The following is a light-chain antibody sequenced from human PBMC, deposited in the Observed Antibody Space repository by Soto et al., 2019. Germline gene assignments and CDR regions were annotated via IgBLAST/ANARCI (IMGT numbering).Light chain of an antibody. CDR3: LLSYSGARSYV. CDR1: TGAVTSGHY. J-gene: IGLJ1*01. Sequence: QAVVTQEPSLTVSPGGTVTHTCGSSTGAVTSGHYPYWFQQKPGQAPRTLIYDTSNKHSWTPARFSGSLLGGKAALTLSGAQPEDEAEYYCLLSYSGARSYVFGTGTKVTVL. V-gene: IGLV7-46*01. CDR2: DTS.